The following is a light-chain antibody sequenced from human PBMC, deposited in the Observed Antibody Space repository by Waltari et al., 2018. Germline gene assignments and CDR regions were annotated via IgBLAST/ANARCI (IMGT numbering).Light chain of an antibody. Sequence: QSVLTQPPSASGTPGQRGIIHCSGSSTNIGRNYVSWYQGPPGTAPRLLIYRSNQRPSGVPERISGSKSGTSASLAISGLRSEDEAEYYCAAWDDSLSGHVIFGGGTKLTVL. CDR3: AAWDDSLSGHVI. CDR2: RSN. J-gene: IGLJ2*01. V-gene: IGLV1-47*01. CDR1: STNIGRNY.